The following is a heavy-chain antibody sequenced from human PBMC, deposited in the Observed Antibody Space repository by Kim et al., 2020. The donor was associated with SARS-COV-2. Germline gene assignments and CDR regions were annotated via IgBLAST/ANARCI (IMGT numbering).Heavy chain of an antibody. J-gene: IGHJ4*02. D-gene: IGHD6-19*01. CDR3: ARDISSGWYIDY. Sequence: YAQKFQGGVTITRDMSIRTAYMELSRLRSDDTAVYYCARDISSGWYIDYWGQGTLVTVSS. V-gene: IGHV1-2*02.